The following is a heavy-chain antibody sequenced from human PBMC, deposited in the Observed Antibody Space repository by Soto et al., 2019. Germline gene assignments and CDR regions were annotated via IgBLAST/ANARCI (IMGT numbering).Heavy chain of an antibody. D-gene: IGHD3-22*01. V-gene: IGHV3-66*01. Sequence: EVQLVESGGGLVQPGGSLRLSCAASGFTVSSNYMSWVRQAPGKGLEWVSVIYSGGSTYYDASVKGRFTISRDNSKNKLYLKMNSLRAEDTAVYYCARMGDSSGYSGWFDPWGQGTLVTVSS. CDR1: GFTVSSNY. CDR3: ARMGDSSGYSGWFDP. J-gene: IGHJ5*02. CDR2: IYSGGST.